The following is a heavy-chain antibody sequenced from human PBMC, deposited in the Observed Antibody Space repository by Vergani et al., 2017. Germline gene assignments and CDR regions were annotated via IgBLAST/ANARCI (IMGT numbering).Heavy chain of an antibody. D-gene: IGHD2-15*01. CDR1: GFTFSSYG. CDR3: ARTYCSGGSCYSVWFDP. CDR2: IRYDGSNK. V-gene: IGHV3-30*02. Sequence: QVQLVESGGGVVQPGGSLRLSCAASGFTFSSYGMHWVRQAPGKGLEWVAFIRYDGSNKYYADSVKGRFTISRDNSKNTLYLQMNSLRAEDTAVYYCARTYCSGGSCYSVWFDPWGQGTLVTVSS. J-gene: IGHJ5*02.